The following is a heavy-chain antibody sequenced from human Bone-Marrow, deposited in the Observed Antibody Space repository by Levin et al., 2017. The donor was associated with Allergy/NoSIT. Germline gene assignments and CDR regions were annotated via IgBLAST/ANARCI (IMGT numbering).Heavy chain of an antibody. CDR1: GFTFSSYG. D-gene: IGHD2-8*01. Sequence: PGGSLRLSCAASGFTFSSYGMHWVRQAPGKGLEWVAVIWYDGSNKYYADSVKGRFTISRDNSKNTLYLQMNSLRAEDTAVYYCARDGRFIVPGDADYYYYGMDVWGQGTTVTVSS. J-gene: IGHJ6*02. V-gene: IGHV3-33*01. CDR3: ARDGRFIVPGDADYYYYGMDV. CDR2: IWYDGSNK.